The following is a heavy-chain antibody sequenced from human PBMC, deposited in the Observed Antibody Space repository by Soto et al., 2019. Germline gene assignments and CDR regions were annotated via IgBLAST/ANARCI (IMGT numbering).Heavy chain of an antibody. J-gene: IGHJ6*02. V-gene: IGHV4-4*07. CDR3: ARVVAAAYYYGMDV. CDR2: IYTSGST. CDR1: VGSISSYY. Sequence: SETLSLTCTVSVGSISSYYWIWIRQPAGKGLEWIGRIYTSGSTNYNPSLKSRVTMSVDTSKNQFSLKLSSVTAADTAVYYCARVVAAAYYYGMDVWGQGTTVTVSS. D-gene: IGHD2-15*01.